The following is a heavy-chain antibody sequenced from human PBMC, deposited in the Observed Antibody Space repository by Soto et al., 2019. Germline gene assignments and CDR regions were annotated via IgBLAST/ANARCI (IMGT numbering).Heavy chain of an antibody. J-gene: IGHJ4*02. CDR3: ARGLRNYYDRSGLQY. Sequence: PGGSLRLSCAASGFTFSTYALSWVRQAPGKGLEWVSAISANGKGIYYADSVRGRFTSSRDNSKNTIFLHMDSLRAEDTAVYYCARGLRNYYDRSGLQYWGQGTLVTVSS. CDR1: GFTFSTYA. V-gene: IGHV3-23*01. CDR2: ISANGKGI. D-gene: IGHD3-22*01.